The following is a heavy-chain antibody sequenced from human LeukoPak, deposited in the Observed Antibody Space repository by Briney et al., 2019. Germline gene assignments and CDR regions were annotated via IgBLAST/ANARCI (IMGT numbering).Heavy chain of an antibody. CDR2: IRYDGSNK. D-gene: IGHD3-22*01. Sequence: RLGESLKISCAASGFTFSSYGMHWVRQAPGKGLEWVAFIRYDGSNKYYADSVKGRFTISRDNSKNTLYLQMNSLRAEDTAVYYCAKDRVGITMIVVVPIDAFDIWGQGTMVTVSS. J-gene: IGHJ3*02. CDR1: GFTFSSYG. V-gene: IGHV3-30*02. CDR3: AKDRVGITMIVVVPIDAFDI.